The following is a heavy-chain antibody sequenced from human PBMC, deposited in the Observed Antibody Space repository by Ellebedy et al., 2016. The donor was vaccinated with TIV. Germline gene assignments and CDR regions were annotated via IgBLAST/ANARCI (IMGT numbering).Heavy chain of an antibody. CDR2: IKEDGSEK. CDR3: TTNVGRGNSYIDY. D-gene: IGHD4-23*01. CDR1: GFALRNYA. J-gene: IGHJ4*02. V-gene: IGHV3-7*01. Sequence: GESLKISXAASGFALRNYAMNWVRQAPGKGLEWVANIKEDGSEKYYLDSVRGRFTISRDNAKNSLYLQMSSLKTEDTALYYCTTNVGRGNSYIDYWGQGTLVTVSS.